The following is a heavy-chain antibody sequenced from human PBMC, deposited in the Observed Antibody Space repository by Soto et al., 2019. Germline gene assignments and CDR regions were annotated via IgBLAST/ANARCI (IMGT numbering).Heavy chain of an antibody. Sequence: ASVKVSCKASGGTFSSYAISWVRQAPGQGLEWMGGIIPIFGTANYAQKFQGRVTITADESTSTAYMELSSLRSEDTAVYYCARAYCSSTSCYHYGMDVWGQGTMVTVSS. CDR3: ARAYCSSTSCYHYGMDV. V-gene: IGHV1-69*13. D-gene: IGHD2-2*01. CDR2: IIPIFGTA. J-gene: IGHJ6*02. CDR1: GGTFSSYA.